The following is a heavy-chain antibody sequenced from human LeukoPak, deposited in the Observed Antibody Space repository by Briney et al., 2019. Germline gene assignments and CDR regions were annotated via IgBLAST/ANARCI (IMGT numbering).Heavy chain of an antibody. CDR2: ISAYNGNT. D-gene: IGHD3-10*01. CDR3: ARVGVITMVRGVIPSGGDY. Sequence: ASVKVSCKASGYTFTSYGISWVRQAPGQGLEWMGWISAYNGNTNYAQKLQGRVTMTTDPSTSTAYMELRSLRCDDTAVYYCARVGVITMVRGVIPSGGDYWGQGTLVTVSS. V-gene: IGHV1-18*01. J-gene: IGHJ4*02. CDR1: GYTFTSYG.